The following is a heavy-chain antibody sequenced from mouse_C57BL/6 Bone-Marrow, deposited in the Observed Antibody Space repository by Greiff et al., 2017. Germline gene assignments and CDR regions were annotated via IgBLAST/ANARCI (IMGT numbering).Heavy chain of an antibody. D-gene: IGHD4-1*01. CDR1: GYAFSSYW. J-gene: IGHJ1*03. CDR2: IYPGDGDT. V-gene: IGHV1-80*01. CDR3: ARLTGSYWYFDV. Sequence: QVQLQQPGAELVKPGASVKISCKASGYAFSSYWMNWVKQRPGKGLEWIGQIYPGDGDTNYNGKFKGKATLTADKSSSTAYMQLSSLTSEDSAVYFCARLTGSYWYFDVWGTGTTVTVSS.